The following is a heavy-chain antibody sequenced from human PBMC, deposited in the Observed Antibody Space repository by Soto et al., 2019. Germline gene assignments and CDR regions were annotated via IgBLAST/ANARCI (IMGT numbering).Heavy chain of an antibody. CDR2: IGPSNGNT. CDR1: GYIFSNYG. V-gene: IGHV1-18*01. Sequence: QFLLVQSRAEVKKPGASVQVSCQASGYIFSNYGIRWVLQATGHGLKWMGWIGPSNGNTDHAQNFQGRVTMTTDTSTNTAYMELRSLRSDDTAFYYCARWYCRVGSCFTCWPFDLWGRGTLVTVSS. J-gene: IGHJ2*01. CDR3: ARWYCRVGSCFTCWPFDL. D-gene: IGHD2-15*01.